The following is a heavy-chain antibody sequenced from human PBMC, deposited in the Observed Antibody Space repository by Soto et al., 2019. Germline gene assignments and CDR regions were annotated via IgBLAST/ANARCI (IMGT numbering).Heavy chain of an antibody. Sequence: QVQLVQSGAEVKKPGASVKVSCKASGYTFTGYYMHWVRQAPGQGLEWMGWINPNSGGTNYAQKFQGSVTMTRDTSISTDYLALSRLRSDDTAVYSCARADRRGGTNQVGYWGQGTLVTVSS. V-gene: IGHV1-2*02. D-gene: IGHD3-22*01. J-gene: IGHJ4*02. CDR1: GYTFTGYY. CDR2: INPNSGGT. CDR3: ARADRRGGTNQVGY.